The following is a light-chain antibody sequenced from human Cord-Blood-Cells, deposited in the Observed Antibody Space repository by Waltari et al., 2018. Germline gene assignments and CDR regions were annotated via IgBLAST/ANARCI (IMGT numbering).Light chain of an antibody. Sequence: DIVMTQSPDSLAVSLGERATINCKSSQSVLYSSNNKNYLAWYQKKQGQPPKLLIYWASTRESGVPDRFSGSGSGTDFTLTISSLQAEDVAVYYCQQYYSTPLTFGGGTK. V-gene: IGKV4-1*01. CDR2: WAS. CDR1: QSVLYSSNNKNY. CDR3: QQYYSTPLT. J-gene: IGKJ4*01.